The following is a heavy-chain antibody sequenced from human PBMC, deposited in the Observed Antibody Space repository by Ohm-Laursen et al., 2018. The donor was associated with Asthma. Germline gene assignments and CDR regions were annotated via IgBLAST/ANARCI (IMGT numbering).Heavy chain of an antibody. CDR3: ARVDVGATSHFDY. Sequence: TLSLTWPVSGGSISSGHYYWTWIRQHPGKGLEWIGNIHYSGSTIYNPSLESRLTISVDTSKNQFSLKLSSVTAADTAVYYCARVDVGATSHFDYWGQGTLATVSS. J-gene: IGHJ4*02. D-gene: IGHD1-26*01. CDR1: GGSISSGHYY. V-gene: IGHV4-31*02. CDR2: IHYSGST.